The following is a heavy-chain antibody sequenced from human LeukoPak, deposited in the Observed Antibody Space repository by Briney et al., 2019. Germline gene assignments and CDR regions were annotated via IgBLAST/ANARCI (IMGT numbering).Heavy chain of an antibody. J-gene: IGHJ4*02. CDR3: ARGYGDYPFDY. Sequence: SETLSLTCTVSGGSISSSSYYRGWIRQPPGKGLEWIGSIYYSGSTYYNPSLKSRVTISVDTSKNQFSLKLSSVTAADTAVYYCARGYGDYPFDYWGQGTLVTVSS. CDR1: GGSISSSSYY. CDR2: IYYSGST. V-gene: IGHV4-39*01. D-gene: IGHD4-17*01.